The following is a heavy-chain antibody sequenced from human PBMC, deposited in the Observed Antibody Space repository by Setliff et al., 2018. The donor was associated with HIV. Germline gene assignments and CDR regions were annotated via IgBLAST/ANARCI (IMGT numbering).Heavy chain of an antibody. CDR1: GFTFSNYA. CDR2: LLSTGERT. Sequence: PGGSLRLSCAASGFTFSNYAMSWVRQAPGEGLEWVSALLSTGERTFYADSVKGRFTISRDNSKNPVYLQMNSLRAEDTAEYYCAKELAASGLGYFDSWGRGILVTVSS. D-gene: IGHD3-22*01. V-gene: IGHV3-23*01. J-gene: IGHJ4*02. CDR3: AKELAASGLGYFDS.